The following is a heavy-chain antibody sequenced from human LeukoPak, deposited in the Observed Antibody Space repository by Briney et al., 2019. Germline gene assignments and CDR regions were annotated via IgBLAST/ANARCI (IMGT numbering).Heavy chain of an antibody. CDR3: ARAVEEVVVIDY. CDR2: IYHSGST. V-gene: IGHV4-38-2*02. J-gene: IGHJ4*02. Sequence: SETLSLTCTVSGYSISSGYYWGWIRQPPGRGLEWVGSIYHSGSTYYNPSLKSRVTISVDTSKNQFSLKLSSVTAADTAVYYCARAVEEVVVIDYWGQGTLVTVSS. D-gene: IGHD3-22*01. CDR1: GYSISSGYY.